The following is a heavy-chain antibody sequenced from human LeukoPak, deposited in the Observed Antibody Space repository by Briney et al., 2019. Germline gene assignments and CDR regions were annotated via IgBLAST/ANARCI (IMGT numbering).Heavy chain of an antibody. CDR3: AKASYGSGSYYTSLAD. D-gene: IGHD3-10*01. CDR2: ISGSGEST. Sequence: GGSLRLSCAASGFTFSNYAMSWVRQAPGKGLEWVSAISGSGESTYYADSVKGRFTISRDNSKNTLYLQMSTVRADDTAVYYCAKASYGSGSYYTSLADWGQGTLVTVPS. V-gene: IGHV3-23*01. CDR1: GFTFSNYA. J-gene: IGHJ4*02.